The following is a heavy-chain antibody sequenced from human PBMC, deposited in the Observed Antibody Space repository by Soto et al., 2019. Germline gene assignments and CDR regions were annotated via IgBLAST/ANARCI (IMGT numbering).Heavy chain of an antibody. V-gene: IGHV4-59*01. CDR1: GGSISSYY. CDR3: ARQGIAVAGDAFDI. Sequence: SETLSLTCTVSGGSISSYYWSWIRQPPRKGLEWIGYIYYSGSTNYNPSLKSRVTISVDTSKNQFPLKLSSVTAADTAVYYCARQGIAVAGDAFDIWGQGTMVTVSS. CDR2: IYYSGST. D-gene: IGHD6-19*01. J-gene: IGHJ3*02.